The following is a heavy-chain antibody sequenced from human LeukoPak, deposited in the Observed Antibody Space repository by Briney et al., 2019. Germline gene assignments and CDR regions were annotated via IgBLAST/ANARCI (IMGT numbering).Heavy chain of an antibody. CDR2: IKEDGTDK. J-gene: IGHJ4*02. V-gene: IGHV3-7*01. D-gene: IGHD3-16*01. CDR1: GFTFRNFW. CDR3: ARDRFKPGY. Sequence: HPGGSLRLSCGASGFTFRNFWMNWVRQAPGKGLEWVANIKEDGTDKQYVDSVKGRFTISRDNAKNSLYLQMNSLRAEDTAVYYCARDRFKPGYWGQGTLVTVSS.